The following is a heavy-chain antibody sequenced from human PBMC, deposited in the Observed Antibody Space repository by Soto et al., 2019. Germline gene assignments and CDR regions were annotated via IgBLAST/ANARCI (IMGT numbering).Heavy chain of an antibody. J-gene: IGHJ4*02. CDR2: IYSSGRT. Sequence: SETLSLTCTFSGGSIDSDDYYWTWIRQPPGKGLAWIGYIYSSGRTYYNPSLESRLTISIDTSKNQFSLHLNSVSAADTAVYFCARDRGASPGFSDYWAKRTLVIGSA. V-gene: IGHV4-30-4*01. CDR1: GGSIDSDDYY. CDR3: ARDRGASPGFSDY. D-gene: IGHD6-25*01.